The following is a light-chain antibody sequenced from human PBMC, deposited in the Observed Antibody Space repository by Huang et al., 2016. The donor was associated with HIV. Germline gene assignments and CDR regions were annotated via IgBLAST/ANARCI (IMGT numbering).Light chain of an antibody. Sequence: DIQMTQSPSSLSASVGDRVTITCRASQSISSYLNWYQQKPGKAPKLLIYAASSLQSGVPSRFSGSGSGTDFTLTISSLQPEDFVTYYCQQSYSLLTFGGGTKVEIK. J-gene: IGKJ4*01. CDR1: QSISSY. CDR2: AAS. CDR3: QQSYSLLT. V-gene: IGKV1-39*01.